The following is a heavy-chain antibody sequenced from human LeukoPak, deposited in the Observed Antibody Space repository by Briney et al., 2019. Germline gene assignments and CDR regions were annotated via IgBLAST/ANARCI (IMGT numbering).Heavy chain of an antibody. V-gene: IGHV3-33*01. CDR3: ARSHYYDSGAYYLDY. CDR2: IWSDGSNK. Sequence: GGSLRLSCAASGFTFSNYAIHWVRQAPGKGLEWVAVIWSDGSNKRFADSAKGRFTISRDNSKNTLYLQMNSLRVEDTAVYYCARSHYYDSGAYYLDYWGQGTLVTVSS. CDR1: GFTFSNYA. D-gene: IGHD3-22*01. J-gene: IGHJ4*02.